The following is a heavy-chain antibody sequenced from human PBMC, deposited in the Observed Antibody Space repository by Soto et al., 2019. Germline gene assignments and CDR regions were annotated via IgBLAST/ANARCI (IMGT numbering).Heavy chain of an antibody. CDR2: IYHSGST. Sequence: QLQLQESGSGLVKPSQTLSLTCAVSGGSISSGGYSWSWIRQPPGKGLEWIGYIYHSGSTYYNPSLKSRVTISEDRSKNQFSLKLSSVTAADKAVYYCARENNVLPGGYFDYWGQGTLVTVSS. V-gene: IGHV4-30-2*01. D-gene: IGHD3-10*01. CDR3: ARENNVLPGGYFDY. CDR1: GGSISSGGYS. J-gene: IGHJ4*02.